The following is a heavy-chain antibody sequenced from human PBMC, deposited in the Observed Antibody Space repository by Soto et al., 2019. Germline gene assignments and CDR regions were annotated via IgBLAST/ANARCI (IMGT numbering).Heavy chain of an antibody. J-gene: IGHJ5*01. Sequence: GGSLRLSCAASEFTFSTYAMYWVRQAPGKGLEWVALISSDGSNKYHTESVWGRFTISRDNSKNTLFLQMNSLRTEDTAVYYCARGGPSGWYDFWGQGTLVTVSS. D-gene: IGHD6-19*01. CDR2: ISSDGSNK. V-gene: IGHV3-30-3*01. CDR3: ARGGPSGWYDF. CDR1: EFTFSTYA.